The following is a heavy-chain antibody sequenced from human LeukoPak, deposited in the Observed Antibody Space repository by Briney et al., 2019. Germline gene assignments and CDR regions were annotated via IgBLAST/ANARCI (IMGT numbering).Heavy chain of an antibody. V-gene: IGHV4-39*07. CDR1: GGSVSSSNFY. Sequence: PSETLSLTCTVSGGSVSSSNFYWAWIRQPPGKGLEWIGSIYYTGNTFYNPSLKSRGTLSIDTSKNQFSLKLSSVTAADTAVYYCAGRYYYYMDVWGKGTTVTVSS. CDR2: IYYTGNT. J-gene: IGHJ6*03. CDR3: AGRYYYYMDV.